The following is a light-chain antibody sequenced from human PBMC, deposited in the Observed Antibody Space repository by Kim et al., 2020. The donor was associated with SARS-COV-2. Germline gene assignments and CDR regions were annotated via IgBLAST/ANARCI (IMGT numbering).Light chain of an antibody. Sequence: SSELTQDPAVSVALGQTVRITCQGDSLRSYYASWYQQRPRQAPVLVIYGRNNRPSGIPDRFSGSSSGNTASFNISGAQAEDEADFYCQSRDSGGNVLFGGGTKLTVL. CDR2: GRN. V-gene: IGLV3-19*01. CDR1: SLRSYY. CDR3: QSRDSGGNVL. J-gene: IGLJ2*01.